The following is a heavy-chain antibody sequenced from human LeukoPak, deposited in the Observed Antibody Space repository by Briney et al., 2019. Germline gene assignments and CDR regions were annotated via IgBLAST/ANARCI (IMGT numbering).Heavy chain of an antibody. V-gene: IGHV3-23*01. CDR1: GFTFSSYA. J-gene: IGHJ4*02. D-gene: IGHD3-16*01. Sequence: GGSLRLSCAASGFTFSSYAMSWVRQAPGKGLEWVSAISGSGGTTYYADSVKGRFTISRDNSKNTLYLQMNGLRAEDTAVYYCAPGYDYVWGSYYWGQGTLVTVSS. CDR3: APGYDYVWGSYY. CDR2: ISGSGGTT.